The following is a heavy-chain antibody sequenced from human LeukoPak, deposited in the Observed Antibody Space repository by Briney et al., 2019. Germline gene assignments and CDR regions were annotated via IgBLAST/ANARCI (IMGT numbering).Heavy chain of an antibody. V-gene: IGHV4-34*01. CDR1: GGSFSGYY. CDR3: ARSRHYYDSSGNEYFQH. J-gene: IGHJ1*01. Sequence: SETLSLTCAVYGGSFSGYYWSWIRQPPGKGLEWIGEMNHSGSTNYNPSLKSRVTISVDTSKNQFSLKLSSVTAADTAVYYCARSRHYYDSSGNEYFQHWGQGTLVTVSS. CDR2: MNHSGST. D-gene: IGHD3-22*01.